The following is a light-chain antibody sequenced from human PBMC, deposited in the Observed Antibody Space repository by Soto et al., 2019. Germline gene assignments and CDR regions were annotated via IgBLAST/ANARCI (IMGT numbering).Light chain of an antibody. V-gene: IGKV3-20*01. CDR3: QQYGSSPWT. Sequence: EIVLTQSPGPLSLSPGERATLSCRSSQFVSSNALAWYQQKRGQAPRLLIHDASSRATGIPDRFSGSWSGTDCTLTISRLEPEDVSVYYCQQYGSSPWTLGQGTKVDIK. CDR2: DAS. CDR1: QFVSSNA. J-gene: IGKJ1*01.